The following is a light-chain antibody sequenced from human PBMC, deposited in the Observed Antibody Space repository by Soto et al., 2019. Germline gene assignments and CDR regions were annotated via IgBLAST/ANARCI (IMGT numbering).Light chain of an antibody. Sequence: QSALTQPRSVSGSPGQSVAISCTGTSSDVGGYNYVSWYRQHPGRAPKLLLYDVTKRPSGVPDRFSGSKSGNTASLTISGLQADDEPDYYCCSYAGSYIVVIGGGTKLTVL. CDR1: SSDVGGYNY. V-gene: IGLV2-11*01. CDR3: CSYAGSYIVV. CDR2: DVT. J-gene: IGLJ2*01.